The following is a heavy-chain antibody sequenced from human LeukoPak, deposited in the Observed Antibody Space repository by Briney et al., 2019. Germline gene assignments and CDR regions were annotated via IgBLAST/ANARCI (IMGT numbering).Heavy chain of an antibody. V-gene: IGHV3-30*02. Sequence: PGGFLRLSCAASGFTFSSYGMHWVRQAPGKGLEWVAFIRYDGSNKYYADSVKGRFTISRDNSKNTLYLQMNSLRAEDTAVYYCAKDPVAVANVDLYYFDYWGQGTLVTVSS. CDR2: IRYDGSNK. J-gene: IGHJ4*02. D-gene: IGHD6-19*01. CDR3: AKDPVAVANVDLYYFDY. CDR1: GFTFSSYG.